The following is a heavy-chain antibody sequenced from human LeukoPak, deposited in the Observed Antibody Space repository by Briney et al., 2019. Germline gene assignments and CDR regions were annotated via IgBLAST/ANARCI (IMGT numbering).Heavy chain of an antibody. V-gene: IGHV3-48*02. Sequence: GGSLRLSCAASGFTFSSYSLSWVRQAPGKGLEWVSYLSSSGDTIYYADSVEGRFTISRDNAKNSLYLQMNSLRDEDTAVYYCARDDYDGSGYYYAGYFDYWGQGTLVTVSS. D-gene: IGHD3-22*01. J-gene: IGHJ4*02. CDR3: ARDDYDGSGYYYAGYFDY. CDR1: GFTFSSYS. CDR2: LSSSGDTI.